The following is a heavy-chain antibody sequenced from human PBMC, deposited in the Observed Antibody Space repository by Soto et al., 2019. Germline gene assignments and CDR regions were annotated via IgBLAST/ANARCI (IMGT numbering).Heavy chain of an antibody. CDR3: ARDTGAGGYCSGGSCYPLDY. J-gene: IGHJ4*02. V-gene: IGHV3-64*01. D-gene: IGHD2-15*01. CDR1: GFTFSSYA. CDR2: ISSNGGST. Sequence: EVQLVESGGGLVQPGGSLRLSCAASGFTFSSYAMHWVRQAPGKGLEYVSAISSNGGSTYYANSVKGRFTISRDNSKNTLYLQRGSLRAEDMAVYYCARDTGAGGYCSGGSCYPLDYWGQGTLVTVSS.